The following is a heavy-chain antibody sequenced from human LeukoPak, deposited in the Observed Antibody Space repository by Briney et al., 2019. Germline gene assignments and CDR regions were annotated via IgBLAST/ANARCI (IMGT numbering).Heavy chain of an antibody. Sequence: GESLKISCKGSGYSFTSYWISWVRQMPGKGLEWMGRIDPSDSYTNYSPSFQGHVTISADKSISTAYLQWSSLKPSDTAMYYCARLNVGVIHYYYGMDVWGQGTTVTVSS. J-gene: IGHJ6*02. V-gene: IGHV5-10-1*01. CDR2: IDPSDSYT. D-gene: IGHD3-10*01. CDR1: GYSFTSYW. CDR3: ARLNVGVIHYYYGMDV.